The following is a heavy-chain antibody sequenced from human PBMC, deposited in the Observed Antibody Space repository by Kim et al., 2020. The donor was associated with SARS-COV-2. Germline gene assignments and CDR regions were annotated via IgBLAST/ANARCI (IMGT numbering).Heavy chain of an antibody. CDR2: ISGSGGST. J-gene: IGHJ4*02. CDR1: GFTFSSYA. V-gene: IGHV3-23*01. D-gene: IGHD2-15*01. Sequence: GGSLRLSCAASGFTFSSYAMSWVRQAPGKGLEWVSAISGSGGSTYYADSVKGRFTISRDNSKNTLYLQMNSLRAEDTAVYYCAKAPRGYCSGGSYYSFDYWGQGTLVTVSS. CDR3: AKAPRGYCSGGSYYSFDY.